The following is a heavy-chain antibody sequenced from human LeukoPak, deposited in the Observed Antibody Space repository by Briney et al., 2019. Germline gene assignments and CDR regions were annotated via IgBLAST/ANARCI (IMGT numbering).Heavy chain of an antibody. V-gene: IGHV1-2*06. CDR2: INPNSGGT. J-gene: IGHJ5*02. D-gene: IGHD6-19*01. CDR1: GYTFTGYY. Sequence: ASVKVSCKASGYTFTGYYIHWVRQAPGQGLEWMGRINPNSGGTNYAQKFQGRVTMTRDTSISTAYMELSRLRCDDTAVYYCVFEVLSGGWVSWGQGTLVTVSS. CDR3: VFEVLSGGWVS.